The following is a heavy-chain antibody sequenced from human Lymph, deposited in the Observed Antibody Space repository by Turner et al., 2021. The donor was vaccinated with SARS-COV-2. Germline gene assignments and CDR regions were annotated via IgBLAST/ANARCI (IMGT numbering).Heavy chain of an antibody. Sequence: QVQLVQSGAEAKKPGASVKVSCKAPGYTFTSYDINWVRQATGQGLEGMGWMNPNSVNTGYAQKFQGRVTMTRNTSISTAYMELSSLRSEDTAVYYCARGRYSGGGMDVWGQGTTVTVSS. CDR1: GYTFTSYD. V-gene: IGHV1-8*02. D-gene: IGHD1-26*01. CDR2: MNPNSVNT. J-gene: IGHJ6*02. CDR3: ARGRYSGGGMDV.